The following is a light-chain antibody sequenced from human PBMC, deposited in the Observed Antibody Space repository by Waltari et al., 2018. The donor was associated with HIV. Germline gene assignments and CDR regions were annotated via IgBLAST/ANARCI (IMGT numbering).Light chain of an antibody. CDR3: TAWDDGLSDPV. CDR2: SNN. Sequence: QSVLTQPPSASGTPGQRVTIPWSGSRANIGSNTVNWYQQLPGKAPKLLIYSNNQRPSGVPDRFSGSKSGTSASLAISGLQSEDEADYYCTAWDDGLSDPVFGGGTKLTVL. J-gene: IGLJ3*02. V-gene: IGLV1-44*01. CDR1: RANIGSNT.